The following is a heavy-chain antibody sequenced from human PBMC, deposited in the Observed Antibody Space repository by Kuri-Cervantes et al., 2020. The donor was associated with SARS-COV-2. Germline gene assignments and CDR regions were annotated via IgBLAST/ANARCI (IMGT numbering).Heavy chain of an antibody. Sequence: ASVKVSCKASGYTFTGYYMHWVRQAPGQGLEWMGWINPNSGGTNYAQKFHGRVTMTRDTSISTAYLELARLTSDDTAVYYCARGLGERMNQLLYGYNWFDPWGQGTQVTVSS. CDR3: ARGLGERMNQLLYGYNWFDP. J-gene: IGHJ5*02. D-gene: IGHD2-2*02. CDR2: INPNSGGT. CDR1: GYTFTGYY. V-gene: IGHV1-2*02.